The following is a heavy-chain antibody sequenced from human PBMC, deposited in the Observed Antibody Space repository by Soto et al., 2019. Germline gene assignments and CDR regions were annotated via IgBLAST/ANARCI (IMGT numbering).Heavy chain of an antibody. CDR1: GGSISSYF. CDR2: IYYSGST. J-gene: IGHJ4*02. CDR3: ARADDDGDLFDY. Sequence: PSGALSLPFPFPGGSISSYFWGWVRQPPGKGLEWIGYIYYSGSTNYNPSLKSRVTISVDTSKNQFSLKLSSVTAADTAVYYCARADDDGDLFDYWGQGTLVTSPQ. V-gene: IGHV4-59*08. D-gene: IGHD4-17*01.